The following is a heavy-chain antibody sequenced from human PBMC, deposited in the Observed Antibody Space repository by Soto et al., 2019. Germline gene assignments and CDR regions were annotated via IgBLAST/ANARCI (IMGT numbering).Heavy chain of an antibody. CDR1: GGSFSGYY. V-gene: IGHV4-34*01. CDR2: INHSGST. Sequence: SETLSLTCAVYGGSFSGYYWSWIRQPPGKGLEWIGEINHSGSTNYNPSLKSRVTISVDTSKNQFSLNLSSVTAADTAVYYCASGYYYFDYWGQGTLVTVSS. J-gene: IGHJ4*02. CDR3: ASGYYYFDY. D-gene: IGHD2-15*01.